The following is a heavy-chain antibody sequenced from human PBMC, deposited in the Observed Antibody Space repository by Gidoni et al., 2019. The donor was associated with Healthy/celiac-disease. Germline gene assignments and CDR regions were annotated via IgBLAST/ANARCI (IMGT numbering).Heavy chain of an antibody. D-gene: IGHD2-15*01. CDR1: GGSISRSSYY. Sequence: QLQLQESGPGLVKPSETLSLTCTVSGGSISRSSYYWGWIRQPPGKGLEWIGSIYYSGSTYYNPSLKSRVTISVDTSKNQCSRKLSSVTAADTAVYYCAREVRPPVVAATRWFDPWGQGTLVTVSS. CDR3: AREVRPPVVAATRWFDP. J-gene: IGHJ5*02. CDR2: IYYSGST. V-gene: IGHV4-39*02.